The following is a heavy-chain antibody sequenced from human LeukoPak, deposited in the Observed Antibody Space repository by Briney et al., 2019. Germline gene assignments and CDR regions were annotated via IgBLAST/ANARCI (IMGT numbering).Heavy chain of an antibody. J-gene: IGHJ4*02. CDR3: AKARYQLLWDYFDY. CDR1: GFTFGDYA. CDR2: ISWNSGSI. Sequence: PGGSLRLSCAASGFTFGDYAMHWVRQAPGKGLEWVSGISWNSGSIGYADSVKGRFTISRDNAKDSLYLQMNSLRAEDTALYYCAKARYQLLWDYFDYWGQGTLVTVSS. V-gene: IGHV3-9*01. D-gene: IGHD2-2*01.